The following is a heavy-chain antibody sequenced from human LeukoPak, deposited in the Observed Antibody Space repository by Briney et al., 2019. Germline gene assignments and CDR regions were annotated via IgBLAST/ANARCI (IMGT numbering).Heavy chain of an antibody. V-gene: IGHV5-51*01. CDR2: IYPGDSDT. D-gene: IGHD1-26*01. J-gene: IGHJ3*02. CDR1: GYLFTNYW. CDR3: AAGAEDDAFDI. Sequence: GESLKISFKGSGYLFTNYWIAWVRPMPGKGLEWMGIIYPGDSDTRYSPSFQGQVTISADKSISTAYLQWSSLKASDTAMYYCAAGAEDDAFDIWGQGTMVTVS.